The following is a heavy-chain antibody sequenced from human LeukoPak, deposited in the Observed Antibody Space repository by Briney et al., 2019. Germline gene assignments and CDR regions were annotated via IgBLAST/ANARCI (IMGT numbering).Heavy chain of an antibody. CDR3: ARDRILTGYGNDAFDI. J-gene: IGHJ3*02. CDR2: INSDGSST. Sequence: GGSLRLSCAASGFAFSSYWMHWVRQAPGKGLVWVSRINSDGSSTSYADSVKDRFTISRDNAKNTLYLQMNSLRAEDTAVYYCARDRILTGYGNDAFDIWGQGTMVTVSS. D-gene: IGHD3-9*01. V-gene: IGHV3-74*01. CDR1: GFAFSSYW.